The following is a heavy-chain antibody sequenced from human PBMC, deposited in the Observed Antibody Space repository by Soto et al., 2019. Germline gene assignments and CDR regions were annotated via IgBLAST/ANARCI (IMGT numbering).Heavy chain of an antibody. CDR3: ARDRGGYDRLYYYHGMDV. CDR1: GFTFSDYY. Sequence: GVSLRLSCAASGFTFSDYYMSWIRHAPGKGLEYISYISSSSGSTNYADSAKGRFTISRDNAKNSLYLQMSSLRAEDTAVYYCARDRGGYDRLYYYHGMDVWGQGTTVTVSS. D-gene: IGHD5-12*01. CDR2: ISSSSGST. V-gene: IGHV3-11*06. J-gene: IGHJ6*02.